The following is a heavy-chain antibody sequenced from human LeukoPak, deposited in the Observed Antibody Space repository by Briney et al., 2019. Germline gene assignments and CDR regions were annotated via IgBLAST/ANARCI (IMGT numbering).Heavy chain of an antibody. J-gene: IGHJ4*02. Sequence: PSETLSLTCTVSGYSISSGYYWGWIRQPPGKGLEWIGSIYHSGSTYYNPSLKSRVTISVDTSKNQFSLKLSSVTAADTAVYYCARGWAVAGLDYWGQGTLVTVSS. CDR2: IYHSGST. CDR1: GYSISSGYY. V-gene: IGHV4-38-2*02. CDR3: ARGWAVAGLDY. D-gene: IGHD6-19*01.